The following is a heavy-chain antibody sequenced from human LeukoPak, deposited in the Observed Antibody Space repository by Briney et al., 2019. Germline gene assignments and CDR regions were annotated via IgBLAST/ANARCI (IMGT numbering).Heavy chain of an antibody. Sequence: ASVKVSCKASGGTFSSYAISWVRQAPGQGLEWMGGIIPIFGTANYAQKFQGRVTITADESTSTAYMELGSLRSEDTAVYYCAATYYYDSSGYSPSFDYWGQGTLITVSS. CDR1: GGTFSSYA. J-gene: IGHJ4*02. D-gene: IGHD3-22*01. CDR2: IIPIFGTA. CDR3: AATYYYDSSGYSPSFDY. V-gene: IGHV1-69*13.